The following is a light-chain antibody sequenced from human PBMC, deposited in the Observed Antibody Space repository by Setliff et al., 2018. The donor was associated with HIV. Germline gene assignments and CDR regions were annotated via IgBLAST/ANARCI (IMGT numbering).Light chain of an antibody. Sequence: QSVLAQPASVSGSPGQSITISCTGTNSDIGGYDYDYWYQQQPGKAPKLMIYEVSGRPSGVSYRFSGSKSGTTASLTISGLQTEDEADYFCSSYTSSGTLFVFGTGTKVTVL. CDR3: SSYTSSGTLFV. V-gene: IGLV2-14*01. CDR2: EVS. J-gene: IGLJ1*01. CDR1: NSDIGGYDY.